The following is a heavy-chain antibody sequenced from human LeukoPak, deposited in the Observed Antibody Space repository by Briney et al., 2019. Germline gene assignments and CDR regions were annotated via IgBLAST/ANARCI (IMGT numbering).Heavy chain of an antibody. Sequence: GGSLRLSCAASGFSFSNFAMSWVRQAPGKGLEWVSGISGGGGYTQYPDSVKGRFTISRDNSKKTLFLQMNSLRAEDTAAYYCAKDWATTPVDWFDPWGQGTLVTVSS. CDR1: GFSFSNFA. J-gene: IGHJ5*02. CDR3: AKDWATTPVDWFDP. CDR2: ISGGGGYT. D-gene: IGHD1-26*01. V-gene: IGHV3-23*01.